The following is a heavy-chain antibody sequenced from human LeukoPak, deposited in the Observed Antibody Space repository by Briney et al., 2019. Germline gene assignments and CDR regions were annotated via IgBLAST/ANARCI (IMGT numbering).Heavy chain of an antibody. CDR3: ARPLTDYYGMDV. V-gene: IGHV1-69*13. CDR1: GGTFSSYA. Sequence: GASVKVSCKASGGTFSSYAISWVRQAPGQGLEWMGGIIPIFGTANYAQKFQGRVTITADESTSTAYMELSSLRSEDTAVYYCARPLTDYYGMDVWGQGTTVTVSS. CDR2: IIPIFGTA. J-gene: IGHJ6*02.